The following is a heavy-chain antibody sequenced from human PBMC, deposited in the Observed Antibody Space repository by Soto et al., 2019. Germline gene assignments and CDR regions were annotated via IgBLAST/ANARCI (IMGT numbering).Heavy chain of an antibody. V-gene: IGHV4-31*11. D-gene: IGHD3-3*01. J-gene: IGHJ4*02. CDR1: GGSLSSGSSY. Sequence: QVQLQESGPGLVKPSQTLSLTCAVSGGSLSSGSSYWTWIRQHPGKGLEWIGHIFYSGRTYYNPSRKSRVSTSVDTSRNQFSLELSSVTAADTAVYYCARDRAMKECGRWGQGILVTVSS. CDR2: IFYSGRT. CDR3: ARDRAMKECGR.